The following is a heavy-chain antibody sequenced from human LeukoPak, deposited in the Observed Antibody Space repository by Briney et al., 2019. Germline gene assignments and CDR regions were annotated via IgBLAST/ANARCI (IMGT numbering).Heavy chain of an antibody. V-gene: IGHV3-33*08. CDR3: AREENGYGLDY. D-gene: IGHD5-18*01. Sequence: QPGGSLRLSCAASGFTFSSYAMHWVRQAPGKGLEWVAVIWYDGSNKYYADSVKGRFTISRDNSKNTLYLQMNSLRAEDTAVYYCAREENGYGLDYWGQGTLVTVSS. CDR1: GFTFSSYA. J-gene: IGHJ4*02. CDR2: IWYDGSNK.